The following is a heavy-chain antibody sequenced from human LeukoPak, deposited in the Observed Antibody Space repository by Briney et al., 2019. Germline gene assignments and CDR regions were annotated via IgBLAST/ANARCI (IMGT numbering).Heavy chain of an antibody. V-gene: IGHV1-18*01. Sequence: GASVKVSCKASGYTFTSYGISWVRQAPRQGLEWMGWISAYNGNTNYAQKLQGRVTMTTDTSTSTAYMELRSLRSDDTAVYYCVRGQTNYFDWLSSYFDYWGQGTLVTVSS. CDR3: VRGQTNYFDWLSSYFDY. J-gene: IGHJ4*02. CDR2: ISAYNGNT. D-gene: IGHD3-9*01. CDR1: GYTFTSYG.